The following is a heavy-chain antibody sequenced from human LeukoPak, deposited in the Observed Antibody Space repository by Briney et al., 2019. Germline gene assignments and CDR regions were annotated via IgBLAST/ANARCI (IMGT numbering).Heavy chain of an antibody. D-gene: IGHD6-13*01. V-gene: IGHV3-7*01. Sequence: PGGSLRLSCAASGFTFSSYWMSWVRQAPGKGLEWVANIKHDGTEKYSVDSVKGRFTISRDNAKNSLYRQMNSLRAEDTAVYYCAYSSSWANFDYWGQGTLVTVSS. CDR1: GFTFSSYW. J-gene: IGHJ4*02. CDR2: IKHDGTEK. CDR3: AYSSSWANFDY.